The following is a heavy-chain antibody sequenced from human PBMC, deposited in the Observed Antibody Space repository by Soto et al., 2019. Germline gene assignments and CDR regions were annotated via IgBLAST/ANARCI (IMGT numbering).Heavy chain of an antibody. CDR2: IYYSGST. CDR1: GASINSGDDY. Sequence: HVQLQESGPGLVKPSQTLSLTCTVSGASINSGDDYWSWIRQPPGKGLEWLGFIYYSGSTFYNPCLTSMPTISVDTSKNQFFIRLRSLSAADTSVYYCASVRSHYFDNWGQGILVTVSS. CDR3: ASVRSHYFDN. J-gene: IGHJ4*02. V-gene: IGHV4-30-4*01.